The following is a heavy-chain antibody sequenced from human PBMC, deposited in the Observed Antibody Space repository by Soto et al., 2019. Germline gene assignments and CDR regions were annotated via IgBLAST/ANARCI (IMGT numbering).Heavy chain of an antibody. CDR1: GFTFSDHY. CDR2: INPSGTNT. V-gene: IGHV3-11*06. CDR3: ARGHHSMDV. J-gene: IGHJ6*02. Sequence: QVQLVESGGGLGKPGGSLRLSCAASGFTFSDHYMSWIRQAPGKGLEWISYINPSGTNTDYADSVKGRFIISRDNAENSLFLQMNSLRAEDMALYYCARGHHSMDVWGQGATVSVSS.